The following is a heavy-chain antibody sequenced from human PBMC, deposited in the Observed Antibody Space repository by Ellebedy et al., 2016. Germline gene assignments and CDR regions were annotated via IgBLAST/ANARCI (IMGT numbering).Heavy chain of an antibody. CDR1: GGSPSNYY. J-gene: IGHJ5*02. CDR2: IYYTGTT. V-gene: IGHV4-59*01. CDR3: ARGYFDTSGYSNPYDP. Sequence: SETLSLTCTVSGGSPSNYYWRWIFRPPGKGLEWIRYIYYTGTTKYNPSLEGRVTLSVDTSKNQFSLMLTPVTAADTAVYYCARGYFDTSGYSNPYDPWGQGILVTVSS. D-gene: IGHD3-22*01.